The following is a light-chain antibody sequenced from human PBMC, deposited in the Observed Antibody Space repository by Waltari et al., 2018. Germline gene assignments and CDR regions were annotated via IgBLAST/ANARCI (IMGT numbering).Light chain of an antibody. J-gene: IGLJ2*01. V-gene: IGLV2-23*01. CDR1: SNDVGSYNL. CDR2: EGS. CDR3: CSYASGSTII. Sequence: QSALTQPASVSGSPGQSITISCTGTSNDVGSYNLVSWYQRHPGKAPELLIYEGSKRPSGVSNRFSGSESGNTASLTISGLQAEDEADYFCCSYASGSTIIFGGGTKLTVL.